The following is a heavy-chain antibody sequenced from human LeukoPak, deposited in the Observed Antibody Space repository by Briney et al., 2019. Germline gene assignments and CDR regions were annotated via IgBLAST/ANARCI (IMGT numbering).Heavy chain of an antibody. CDR1: GFTFSSFA. D-gene: IGHD6-19*01. V-gene: IGHV3-23*01. Sequence: GGSLRLSCAASGFTFSSFAMTWVRQAPGKGLEWVSAVSRNGDSTYYADSVKGRFTIPRDNSKNTLYLQMNSLRAEDTALYYCAKDLIAVGDGYYFDYWGQGTLVTVSS. CDR2: VSRNGDST. J-gene: IGHJ4*02. CDR3: AKDLIAVGDGYYFDY.